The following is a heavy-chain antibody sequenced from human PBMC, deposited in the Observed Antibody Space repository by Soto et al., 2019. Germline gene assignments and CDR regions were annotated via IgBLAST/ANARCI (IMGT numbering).Heavy chain of an antibody. Sequence: GASVKVSCKASGGPFSSYAISWVRQAPGQGLEWMEGIIPIFGTANYAQRFQGRVTITADESTSTAYMELSSLRSEDTAVYYCATRSGIAAAGTSPIFDYWGQGTLVTVSS. V-gene: IGHV1-69*13. CDR3: ATRSGIAAAGTSPIFDY. CDR2: IIPIFGTA. J-gene: IGHJ4*02. D-gene: IGHD6-13*01. CDR1: GGPFSSYA.